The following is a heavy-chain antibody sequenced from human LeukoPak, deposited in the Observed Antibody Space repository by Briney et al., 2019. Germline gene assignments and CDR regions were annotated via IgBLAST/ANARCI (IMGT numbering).Heavy chain of an antibody. CDR2: ISAYNGNT. Sequence: GASVKVSCKASGYTFTSYGIGWVRQAPGQGLEWMGWISAYNGNTNYAQKLQGRVTMTTDTSTSTAYMELSRLRSDDTAVYYCVRGGSPIYYYYMDVWGKGTTVTISS. CDR1: GYTFTSYG. V-gene: IGHV1-18*01. D-gene: IGHD2-2*01. CDR3: VRGGSPIYYYYMDV. J-gene: IGHJ6*03.